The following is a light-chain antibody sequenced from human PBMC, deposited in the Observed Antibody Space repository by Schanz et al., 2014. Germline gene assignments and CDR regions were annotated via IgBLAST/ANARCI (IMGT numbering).Light chain of an antibody. Sequence: QSALTQPPSASGSPGQSVTISCTGTSSDVGGYNYVSWYQQHPGKAPKLIIYEDTKRPSGVPDRFSGSKSGNTASLTVSGLQAEDEADYYCSSYAGSNNLRVVFGGGTKLTVL. V-gene: IGLV2-8*01. J-gene: IGLJ2*01. CDR1: SSDVGGYNY. CDR3: SSYAGSNNLRVV. CDR2: EDT.